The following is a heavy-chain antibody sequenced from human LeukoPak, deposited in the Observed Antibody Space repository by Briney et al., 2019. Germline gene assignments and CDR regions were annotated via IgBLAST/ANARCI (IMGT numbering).Heavy chain of an antibody. CDR3: ARGAIDSSGYNYYFDY. CDR1: GGSISSYY. J-gene: IGHJ4*02. D-gene: IGHD3-22*01. CDR2: IYYSGST. Sequence: SETLSLTCTVSGGSISSYYWSWIRQPPGKGLEWIGYIYYSGSTNYNPSLKSRVTISVDTSKNQFSLKLSSVTAADTAVYYCARGAIDSSGYNYYFDYWGQGTLVIVSS. V-gene: IGHV4-59*01.